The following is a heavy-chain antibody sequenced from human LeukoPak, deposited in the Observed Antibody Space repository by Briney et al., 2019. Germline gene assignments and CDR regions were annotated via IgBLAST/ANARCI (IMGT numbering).Heavy chain of an antibody. CDR2: IYTSGST. Sequence: PSETLSLTCTVSGGSISSYYWSWIRQPAGKGLEWIGRIYTSGSTNYNPSLKSRVTMSVDTSKNQFSLKLSSVTAADTAVYYCARAPSGLLWFGELSPNYYYGMDVWGKGTTVTVSS. J-gene: IGHJ6*04. V-gene: IGHV4-4*07. CDR1: GGSISSYY. CDR3: ARAPSGLLWFGELSPNYYYGMDV. D-gene: IGHD3-10*01.